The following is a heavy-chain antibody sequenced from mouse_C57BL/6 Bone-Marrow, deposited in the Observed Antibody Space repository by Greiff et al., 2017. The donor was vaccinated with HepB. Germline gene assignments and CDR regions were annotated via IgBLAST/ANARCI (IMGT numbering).Heavy chain of an antibody. CDR2: IDPENGDT. V-gene: IGHV14-4*01. CDR1: GFNIKDDY. CDR3: TLLLRSYWYFDV. J-gene: IGHJ1*03. D-gene: IGHD1-1*01. Sequence: EVQLQQSGAELVRPGASVKLSCTASGFNIKDDYMHWVKQRPEQGLEWIGWIDPENGDTEYASKFQGKATITADTSSNTAYLQLSSLTSEDTAVYYCTLLLRSYWYFDVWGTGTTVTVSS.